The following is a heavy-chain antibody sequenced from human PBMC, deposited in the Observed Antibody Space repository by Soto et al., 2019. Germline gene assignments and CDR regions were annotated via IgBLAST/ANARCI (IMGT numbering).Heavy chain of an antibody. CDR3: ARDVAMPTGFGLGY. Sequence: QVQVVESGGNIVQPGTSLRLSCAASGFAFTNYGIHWVRQAPGKALEWVAHISNDGSKKFYADSVKGRFTISRDNSENTVYLQMTSLRPDDTAVFYCARDVAMPTGFGLGYWGQGTLVTVSS. V-gene: IGHV3-30*03. J-gene: IGHJ4*02. CDR2: ISNDGSKK. CDR1: GFAFTNYG. D-gene: IGHD3-16*01.